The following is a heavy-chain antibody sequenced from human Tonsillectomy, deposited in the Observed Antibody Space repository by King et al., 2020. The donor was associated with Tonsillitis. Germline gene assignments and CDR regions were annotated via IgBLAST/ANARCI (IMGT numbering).Heavy chain of an antibody. CDR3: AKMKAPDWYFDL. J-gene: IGHJ2*01. Sequence: VQLVESGGGLVQPGGALRLSCAASGFSFSSYAMSWVRQAPGKGLEWVSAISGSGGSTYYADSVKGRFTISRDNSKNTLYLQMNSLRAEDTAVYYCAKMKAPDWYFDLWGRGTLVTVSS. CDR2: ISGSGGST. CDR1: GFSFSSYA. V-gene: IGHV3-23*04.